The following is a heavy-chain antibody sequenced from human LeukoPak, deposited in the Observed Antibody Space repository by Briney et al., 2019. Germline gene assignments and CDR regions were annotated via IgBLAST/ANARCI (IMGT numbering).Heavy chain of an antibody. CDR3: ASLVDTAGGYFDY. CDR1: GYTFTGYY. V-gene: IGHV1-2*06. Sequence: GASVKVSCKASGYTFTGYYMHWVRQAPGQGLEWMGRINPNSGGTNYAQKFQGRVTMTRDTSISTAYMELSRLRSDDTAVYYCASLVDTAGGYFDYWGQGTLGTVS. CDR2: INPNSGGT. D-gene: IGHD5-18*01. J-gene: IGHJ4*02.